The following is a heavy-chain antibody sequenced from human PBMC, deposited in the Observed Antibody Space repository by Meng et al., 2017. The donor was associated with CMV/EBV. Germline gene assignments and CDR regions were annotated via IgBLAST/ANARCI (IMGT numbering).Heavy chain of an antibody. CDR3: AKDLVRPLYSTPYYHGMDV. CDR2: INWNGGST. D-gene: IGHD4-11*01. Sequence: GESLKISCAASGFTFDDYGMSWVRQAPGKGLEWVSGINWNGGSTGYADSVKGRFTISRDNAKNTLYLQMNSLRAEDTAVYYCAKDLVRPLYSTPYYHGMDVWGQGTTVTVSS. V-gene: IGHV3-20*04. J-gene: IGHJ6*02. CDR1: GFTFDDYG.